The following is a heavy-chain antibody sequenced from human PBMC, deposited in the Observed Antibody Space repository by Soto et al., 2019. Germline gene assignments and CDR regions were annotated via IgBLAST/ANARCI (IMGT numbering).Heavy chain of an antibody. V-gene: IGHV4-31*03. J-gene: IGHJ4*02. CDR3: ARGAITFGGVIVDLDY. CDR1: GGSISSGGYY. D-gene: IGHD3-16*02. CDR2: IYYSGST. Sequence: QVQLQESGPGLVKPSQTLSLTCTVSGGSISSGGYYWSWIRQHPGKGLEWIGYIYYSGSTYYNLSLKSRITISVDTSKNQFSLKLSSVTAADTAVYYCARGAITFGGVIVDLDYWGQGTLVTVSS.